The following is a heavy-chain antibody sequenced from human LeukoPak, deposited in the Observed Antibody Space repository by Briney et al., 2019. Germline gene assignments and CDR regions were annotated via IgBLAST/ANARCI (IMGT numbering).Heavy chain of an antibody. J-gene: IGHJ4*02. Sequence: GRSLRLSCAASGFTFSSCGMHWVRQAPGKGLEWVAVISYDGSNKYYADSVKGRFTISRDNSKNTLYLQMNSLRAEDTAVYYCAKDRGTTASTDYWGQGTLVTVSS. CDR1: GFTFSSCG. V-gene: IGHV3-30*18. D-gene: IGHD4-17*01. CDR2: ISYDGSNK. CDR3: AKDRGTTASTDY.